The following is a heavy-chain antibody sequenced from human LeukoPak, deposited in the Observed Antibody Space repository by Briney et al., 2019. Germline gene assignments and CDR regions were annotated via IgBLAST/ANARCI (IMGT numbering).Heavy chain of an antibody. CDR1: GYTFTSYY. J-gene: IGHJ4*02. CDR2: INPSGGST. V-gene: IGHV1-46*01. Sequence: ASVKVSCKASGYTFTSYYMHWVRQAPGQGLEWMGIINPSGGSTSYAQKFQGRVTMTRDMSTSTAYMELRSLRSDDTAVYYCARDVTRYCSSTSCYAMGAYWGQGTLVTVSS. D-gene: IGHD2-2*01. CDR3: ARDVTRYCSSTSCYAMGAY.